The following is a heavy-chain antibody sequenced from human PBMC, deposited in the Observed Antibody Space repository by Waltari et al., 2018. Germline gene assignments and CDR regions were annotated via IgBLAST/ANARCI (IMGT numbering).Heavy chain of an antibody. V-gene: IGHV1-2*02. CDR3: ASRAVTQEDAFDI. J-gene: IGHJ3*02. Sequence: QVQLVQSGAEVKKPGASVKVSCKASGYTFTGYYMHWVRQAPGQGLEWMGWINPNSGGTNYAQTFQGRVTMTRDTSISTAYMELSRLRSDDTAVYYCASRAVTQEDAFDIWGQGTMVTVSS. CDR1: GYTFTGYY. D-gene: IGHD4-17*01. CDR2: INPNSGGT.